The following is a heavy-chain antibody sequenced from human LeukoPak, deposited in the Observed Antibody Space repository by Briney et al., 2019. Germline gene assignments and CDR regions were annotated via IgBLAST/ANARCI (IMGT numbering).Heavy chain of an antibody. Sequence: ASVKVSCKAFGYIFNDYYIHWVRQAPGQGLEWMGWLNPNSGGTDYAQKFQGRVTMTTDTSIITAYMELSRLKSDDTAVYYCARAYGSGNYALSFRGQGTLVTVSS. CDR2: LNPNSGGT. J-gene: IGHJ4*02. V-gene: IGHV1-2*02. D-gene: IGHD3-10*01. CDR3: ARAYGSGNYALSF. CDR1: GYIFNDYY.